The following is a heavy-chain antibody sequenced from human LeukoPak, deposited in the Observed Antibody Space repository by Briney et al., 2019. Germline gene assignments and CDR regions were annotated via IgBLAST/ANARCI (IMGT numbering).Heavy chain of an antibody. Sequence: GGSLRLSCAASGFTFSSYAMSWVRQAPGKGLEWVSAISGSGVTTYYADSVKGRFTISRDNSKNTLYLQMNSLRAEDTALYYSAKDRDYYLVGFFDYWGQGTLVTVSS. D-gene: IGHD3-10*01. V-gene: IGHV3-23*01. CDR3: AKDRDYYLVGFFDY. J-gene: IGHJ4*02. CDR1: GFTFSSYA. CDR2: ISGSGVTT.